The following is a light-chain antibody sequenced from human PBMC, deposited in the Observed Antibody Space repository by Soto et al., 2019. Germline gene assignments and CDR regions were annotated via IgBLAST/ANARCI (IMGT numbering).Light chain of an antibody. CDR1: QSISSW. Sequence: DIQMTQSPSTLSPTIGRLFPSPCRASQSISSWLAWYQQKPGKAPKLRIYNASSLESGVPSRFSGSGSGTEFTLTSSSLQPDDVATYYCQQYNSYSWTVGQGTKVEI. CDR2: NAS. CDR3: QQYNSYSWT. V-gene: IGKV1-5*03. J-gene: IGKJ1*01.